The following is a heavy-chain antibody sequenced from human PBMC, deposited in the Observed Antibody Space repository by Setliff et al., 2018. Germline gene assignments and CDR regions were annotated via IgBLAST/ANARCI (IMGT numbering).Heavy chain of an antibody. CDR3: AKLAAAGSISY. Sequence: GASLKISCAASGFTFSSYAMSWVRQAPGKGLEWVSAISGSGGSTYYADSVKGRFTIARDNSKNTPYLQMNSLRAEDTAVYYCAKLAAAGSISYWGRGTLVTVSS. V-gene: IGHV3-23*01. J-gene: IGHJ4*02. CDR1: GFTFSSYA. CDR2: ISGSGGST. D-gene: IGHD6-13*01.